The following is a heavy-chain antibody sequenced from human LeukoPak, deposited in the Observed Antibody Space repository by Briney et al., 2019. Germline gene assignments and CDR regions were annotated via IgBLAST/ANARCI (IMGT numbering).Heavy chain of an antibody. D-gene: IGHD3-3*01. J-gene: IGHJ6*03. CDR1: GYSFTSYW. V-gene: IGHV5-51*01. Sequence: GESLKISRKGSGYSFTSYWIGWVRQMPGKGLEWMGIIYPGDSDTRYSPSFQGQVTISADKSISTAYLQWSSLKASDTAMYYCARRSYDFLSGYYYYMDVWGKGTTVTVSS. CDR2: IYPGDSDT. CDR3: ARRSYDFLSGYYYYMDV.